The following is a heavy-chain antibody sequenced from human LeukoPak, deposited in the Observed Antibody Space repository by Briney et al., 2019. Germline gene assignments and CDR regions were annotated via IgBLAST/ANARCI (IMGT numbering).Heavy chain of an antibody. Sequence: PGGSLRLSCAASGFTFSDYYMSWIRQAPGKGLEWVSYISSSGSTIYYADSVKGRFTISRDNAKNSLYLQMNSLRAEDTAVYYCAREQYYDSPHAFDIWGQGTMVTVSS. CDR1: GFTFSDYY. V-gene: IGHV3-11*04. J-gene: IGHJ3*02. CDR3: AREQYYDSPHAFDI. D-gene: IGHD3-3*01. CDR2: ISSSGSTI.